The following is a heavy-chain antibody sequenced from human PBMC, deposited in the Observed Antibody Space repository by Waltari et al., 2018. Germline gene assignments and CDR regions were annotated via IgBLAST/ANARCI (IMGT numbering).Heavy chain of an antibody. J-gene: IGHJ4*02. CDR3: ARQSNFDWLYYFDY. V-gene: IGHV5-51*01. Sequence: EVQLVQSGAEVKKPGESLKISCKGSGYSFTSYWIGTVGQLPGKGLLWMGTIYPGDSVPGDSPSFQGKFTHSADKPLSTAYLQGSSLKASDTAMYYCARQSNFDWLYYFDYWGQGTLVTVSS. CDR1: GYSFTSYW. D-gene: IGHD3-9*01. CDR2: IYPGDSVP.